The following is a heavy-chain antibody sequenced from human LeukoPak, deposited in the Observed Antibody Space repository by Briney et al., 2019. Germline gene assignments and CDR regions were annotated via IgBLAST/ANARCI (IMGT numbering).Heavy chain of an antibody. D-gene: IGHD3-22*01. CDR1: GYTFTSYY. CDR3: AREDYNSDYIGRAFDT. V-gene: IGHV1-46*01. CDR2: INPSGGGT. Sequence: ASVKVSCKASGYTFTSYYMHWVRQAPGQGLKWMGVINPSGGGTSYARKFEGRVTMTRDMSTSTVYMELSRLRSEDTAVYYCAREDYNSDYIGRAFDTWGQGTMVTVSS. J-gene: IGHJ3*02.